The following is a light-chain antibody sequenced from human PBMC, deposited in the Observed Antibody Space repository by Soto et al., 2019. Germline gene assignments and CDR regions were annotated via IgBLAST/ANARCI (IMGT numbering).Light chain of an antibody. CDR2: DAS. CDR3: LQDYTYPWT. CDR1: QGIRNE. V-gene: IGKV1-6*01. Sequence: AIQMTQSPSSLSASVGDRVTITCRASQGIRNELGWYQQKPGKAPKLLIYDASSLQSGVPSRFSGSGSGTDFTLTIRSLQPEDFATYYCLQDYTYPWTFGHGTKVEVK. J-gene: IGKJ1*01.